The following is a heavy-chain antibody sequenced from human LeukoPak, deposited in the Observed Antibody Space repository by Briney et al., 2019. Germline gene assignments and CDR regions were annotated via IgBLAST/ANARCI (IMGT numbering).Heavy chain of an antibody. Sequence: SETLSLTCAVYGRSFSGYYWSWIRQPPGKGLEWIGEINHSGSTNYNPSLKSRVTISVDTSKNQFSLKLSSVTAADTAVYYCARGLVYYYDSSGYSPFDYWGQGTLVTVSS. J-gene: IGHJ4*02. CDR3: ARGLVYYYDSSGYSPFDY. V-gene: IGHV4-34*01. CDR2: INHSGST. D-gene: IGHD3-22*01. CDR1: GRSFSGYY.